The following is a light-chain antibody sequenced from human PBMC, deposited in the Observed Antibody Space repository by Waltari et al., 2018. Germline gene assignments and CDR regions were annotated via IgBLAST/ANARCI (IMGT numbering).Light chain of an antibody. V-gene: IGKV4-1*01. CDR3: HQYFAPPYT. CDR1: HSLLYYSNNKNY. CDR2: WAA. Sequence: DIVMTQSPDSLTVSLGERATINCKSSHSLLYYSNNKNYISWYQRKPGQAPKLLIYWAATLDSGVPDRFSGSGSETDFPLTISSLQAEDVAVYHCHQYFAPPYTFGRGTKLEIK. J-gene: IGKJ2*01.